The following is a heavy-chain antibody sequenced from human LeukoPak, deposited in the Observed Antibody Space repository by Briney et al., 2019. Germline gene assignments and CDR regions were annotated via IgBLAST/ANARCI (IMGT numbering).Heavy chain of an antibody. CDR3: ARGSSPYYFDY. CDR1: GFTFSSYS. V-gene: IGHV3-48*01. Sequence: GGSLRLSCAASGFTFSSYSMNWVRQAPGKGLEWVSYISSSSSTIYYADSVKGRFTISRDNAKNSLYLQMNSLRAEDTAVYYCARGSSPYYFDYWGQGTLVTVSS. J-gene: IGHJ4*02. CDR2: ISSSSSTI.